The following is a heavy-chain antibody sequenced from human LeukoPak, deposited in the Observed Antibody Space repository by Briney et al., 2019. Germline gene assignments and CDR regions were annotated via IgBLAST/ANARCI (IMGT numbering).Heavy chain of an antibody. V-gene: IGHV3-23*01. CDR3: ARGIDY. CDR1: GFTFSSYA. J-gene: IGHJ4*02. CDR2: ISGSGGST. Sequence: PGGSLRLSCAASGFTFSSYAMSWVRQAPGKGLEWVSAISGSGGSTYYADSVRGRFTISRDTSKNMVFLQMNSLRVEDTAVYYCARGIDYWGRGTLVTVSS.